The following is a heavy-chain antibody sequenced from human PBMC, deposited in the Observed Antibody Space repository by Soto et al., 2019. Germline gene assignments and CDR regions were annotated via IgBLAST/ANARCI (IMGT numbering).Heavy chain of an antibody. CDR2: IYYSGSS. Sequence: SETLSLTCAVSGGSISSGGYYWSWIRQPPGKGLEWIAYIYYSGSSNSNPSLKSRVTISVDTSKNQFSLKLSSVTAADTAVYYCARHSNEYRKSLDYWGQGTLVTVSS. CDR3: ARHSNEYRKSLDY. V-gene: IGHV4-61*08. D-gene: IGHD6-13*01. J-gene: IGHJ4*02. CDR1: GGSISSGGYY.